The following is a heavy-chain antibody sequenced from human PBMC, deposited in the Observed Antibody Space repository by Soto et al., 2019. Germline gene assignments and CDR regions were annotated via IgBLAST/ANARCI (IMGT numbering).Heavy chain of an antibody. CDR1: GFTFSGFD. J-gene: IGHJ4*02. Sequence: GGSLRLSCEASGFTFSGFDMHWVRQPTGKGLEWVSSIGTAGDTYYAVSVKGRFTISRDNAKNSLSLQMNSLRAGDMAVYFCAKSQEIGTHFFDSWGQGTQVTVSS. CDR2: IGTAGDT. V-gene: IGHV3-13*01. D-gene: IGHD6-13*01. CDR3: AKSQEIGTHFFDS.